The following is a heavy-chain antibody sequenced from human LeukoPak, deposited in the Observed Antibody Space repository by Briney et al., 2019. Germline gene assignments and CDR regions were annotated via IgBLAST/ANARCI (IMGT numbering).Heavy chain of an antibody. CDR1: GHSVIDFA. Sequence: GESLRLSCAPSGHSVIDFAMTWVRQAPREGLECVSSMIGTAGATYYADSVKGRFTISRDNSKNTLYLQMNSLRAEDTAVYYCAKGVVPTAIRQYYYYGMDVWGQGTTVTVSS. CDR3: AKGVVPTAIRQYYYYGMDV. J-gene: IGHJ6*02. CDR2: MIGTAGAT. V-gene: IGHV3-23*01. D-gene: IGHD5-18*01.